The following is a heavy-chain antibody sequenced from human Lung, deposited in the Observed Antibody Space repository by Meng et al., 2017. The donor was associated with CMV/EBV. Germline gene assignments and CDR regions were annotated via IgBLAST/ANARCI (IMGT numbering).Heavy chain of an antibody. CDR2: IHYDESDK. Sequence: GESLKISCAASGFYFSDYGMHWVRQAAGKGLEWVTFIHYDESDKYDTDSVNGRFKISRDNSKKTLYLQMNSLRAEDTAVYYCFRSYNGKYDPPFYYDYYGMDVWGQGTTVTVSS. J-gene: IGHJ6*02. CDR3: FRSYNGKYDPPFYYDYYGMDV. CDR1: GFYFSDYG. D-gene: IGHD1-26*01. V-gene: IGHV3-30*02.